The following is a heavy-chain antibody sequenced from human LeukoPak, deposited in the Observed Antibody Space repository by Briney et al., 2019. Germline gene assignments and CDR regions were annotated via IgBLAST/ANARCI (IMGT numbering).Heavy chain of an antibody. CDR1: GFTFSSYW. D-gene: IGHD3-16*02. Sequence: GGSLRLSCAASGFTFSSYWMHWGRQAPGKGLVWVSRINSDGSSTSYADSVEGRFTISRDNAKNTLYLQMNSLRAEDTAAYYCARRSLGELSLDYWGQGTLVTVSS. CDR3: ARRSLGELSLDY. CDR2: INSDGSST. J-gene: IGHJ4*02. V-gene: IGHV3-74*01.